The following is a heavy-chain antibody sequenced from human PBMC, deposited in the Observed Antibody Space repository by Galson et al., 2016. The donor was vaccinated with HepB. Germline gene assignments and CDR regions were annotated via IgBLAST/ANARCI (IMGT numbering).Heavy chain of an antibody. CDR1: GFSLQDNGVG. J-gene: IGHJ3*01. D-gene: IGHD3-9*01. Sequence: PALVKPTQTLTLTCTFSGFSLQDNGVGVGWIRQPPGKALEWLGLIHWDDDKRYTPSLFPRLTITKGSSKNQVVITLTNVAPVDSATYYCAHRLVTGYDAFDVWGPGTLVTVSS. CDR2: IHWDDDK. V-gene: IGHV2-5*02. CDR3: AHRLVTGYDAFDV.